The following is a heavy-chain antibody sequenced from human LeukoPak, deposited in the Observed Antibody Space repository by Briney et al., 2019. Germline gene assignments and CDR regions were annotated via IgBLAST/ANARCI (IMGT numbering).Heavy chain of an antibody. CDR3: ARERGNLVGATRDY. D-gene: IGHD1-26*01. CDR2: IYYTGST. V-gene: IGHV4-39*07. Sequence: SETLSLTCTVSGGSISSYYWGWIRQPPGKGLEWIGNIYYTGSTYYNPSLKSRVTISVDTSKNQFSLKLSSVTAADTAVYYCARERGNLVGATRDYWGQGTLVTVSS. J-gene: IGHJ4*02. CDR1: GGSISSYY.